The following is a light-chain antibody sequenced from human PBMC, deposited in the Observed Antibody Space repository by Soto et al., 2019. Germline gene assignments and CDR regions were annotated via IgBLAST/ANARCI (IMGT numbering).Light chain of an antibody. J-gene: IGLJ1*01. Sequence: QSVLNQPPSASGSFGQSVTISCTGTSSDVGGYNYVSWYQQYPGKAPKLMIYEVSERPSGVPDRFSGSKSGNTASLTVSGLQADDEADYYCSSYSGTNYHYVFGTGTKVTVL. CDR1: SSDVGGYNY. CDR3: SSYSGTNYHYV. CDR2: EVS. V-gene: IGLV2-8*01.